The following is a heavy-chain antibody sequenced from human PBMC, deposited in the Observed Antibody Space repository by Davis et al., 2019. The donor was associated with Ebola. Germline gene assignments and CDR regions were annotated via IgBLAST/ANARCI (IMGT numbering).Heavy chain of an antibody. CDR1: GYGFTSHW. J-gene: IGHJ5*02. D-gene: IGHD3-3*02. CDR2: VYPRDSDS. V-gene: IGHV5-51*01. CDR3: ARQSHHFLSGPRTWFEP. Sequence: GESLKISCKGSGYGFTSHWIAWVRQMPGKGLEWVGNVYPRDSDSRYSPSFEVQVTISADKSTSTAYLQWNSLKASDTAMYYCARQSHHFLSGPRTWFEPWGTGTLVTVSS.